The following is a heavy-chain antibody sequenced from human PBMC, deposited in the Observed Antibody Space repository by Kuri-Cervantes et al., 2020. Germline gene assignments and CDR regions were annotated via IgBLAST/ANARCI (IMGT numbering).Heavy chain of an antibody. CDR2: INHSGNT. J-gene: IGHJ6*03. Sequence: LRLSFAVYGGSFSGYYWSWIRQPPGKGLEWIGEINHSGNTNYNPSLKSRVTISVDTSKSQFSLKLSSVTAADTAVYYCARHGSYYYYMDVWGKGTTVTVSS. CDR1: GGSFSGYY. D-gene: IGHD5-24*01. CDR3: ARHGSYYYYMDV. V-gene: IGHV4-34*01.